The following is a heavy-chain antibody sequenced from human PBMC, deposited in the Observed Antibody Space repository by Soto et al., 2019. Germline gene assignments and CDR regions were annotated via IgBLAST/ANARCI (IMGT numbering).Heavy chain of an antibody. J-gene: IGHJ6*02. CDR3: AKDWDPFSYYYYGMDV. CDR1: GFTFSSYA. D-gene: IGHD1-26*01. Sequence: PGGSLRLSCAASGFTFSSYAMSWVRQAPGKGLEWVSAISGSGGSTYYADSVKGRFTISRDNSKNTLYLQMNSLRAEDTAVYYCAKDWDPFSYYYYGMDVWGQGTTVTVSS. V-gene: IGHV3-23*01. CDR2: ISGSGGST.